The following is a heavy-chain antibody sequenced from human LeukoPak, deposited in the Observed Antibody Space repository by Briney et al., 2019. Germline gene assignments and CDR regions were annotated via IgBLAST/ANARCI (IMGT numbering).Heavy chain of an antibody. CDR2: ISYDGSNK. V-gene: IGHV3-30*04. CDR3: ARDKTGYSSSWTFDY. CDR1: GFTFSSYA. J-gene: IGHJ4*02. D-gene: IGHD6-13*01. Sequence: RPGGSLRLSCAASGFTFSSYAMHWVRQAPGKGPEWVAVISYDGSNKYYADSVKGRFTISRDNSKNTLYLQMNSLRAEDTAVYYCARDKTGYSSSWTFDYWGQGTLVTVSS.